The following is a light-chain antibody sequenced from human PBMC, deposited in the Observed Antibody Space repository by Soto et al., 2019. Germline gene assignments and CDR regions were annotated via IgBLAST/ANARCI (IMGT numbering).Light chain of an antibody. V-gene: IGKV3-20*01. J-gene: IGKJ2*01. CDR2: GAS. CDR1: QSVSSSY. Sequence: EIVLTQSPGTLSLSPGERATLSCRASQSVSSSYLAWYQQKPGQAPRLLIYGASSRATGLPDRFSGRGSGTDFTLTISRLEPEDFAVYYCQQYGSSLYTFGQGTKLEIK. CDR3: QQYGSSLYT.